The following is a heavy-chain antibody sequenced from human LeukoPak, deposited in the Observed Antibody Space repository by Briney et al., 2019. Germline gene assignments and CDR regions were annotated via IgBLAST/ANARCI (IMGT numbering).Heavy chain of an antibody. CDR1: GFTFSNYW. Sequence: GGSLRLSCAASGFTFSNYWMTWVRQAPGKGLEWVANIKLDGSEKYYVDSLKGRFTISRDNAKNSLYLQLNSLRAEDTAVYYCARESGGDLGEAFDIWGQGTMVTVSS. CDR3: ARESGGDLGEAFDI. D-gene: IGHD1-26*01. V-gene: IGHV3-7*01. CDR2: IKLDGSEK. J-gene: IGHJ3*02.